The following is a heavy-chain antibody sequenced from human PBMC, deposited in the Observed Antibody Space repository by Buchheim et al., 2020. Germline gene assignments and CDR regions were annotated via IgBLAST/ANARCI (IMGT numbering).Heavy chain of an antibody. V-gene: IGHV3-30-3*01. Sequence: VQLVESGGGVVQPGRSLRLSCAASGFTFSSYAMHWVRQAPGKGLEWVAVISYDGSNKYYADSVKGRFTISRDNSKNTLYLQMNSLRAEDTAVYYCARDLKAAAYRFGTCFDYWGQGTL. D-gene: IGHD3-10*01. CDR1: GFTFSSYA. J-gene: IGHJ4*02. CDR3: ARDLKAAAYRFGTCFDY. CDR2: ISYDGSNK.